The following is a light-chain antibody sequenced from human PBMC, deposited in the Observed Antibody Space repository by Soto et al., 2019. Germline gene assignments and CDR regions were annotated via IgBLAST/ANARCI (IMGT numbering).Light chain of an antibody. CDR3: QPFGYPQWT. J-gene: IGKJ1*01. Sequence: ELVLTQSPGTLSLSPGDSAALSCKASQIGSGNYLSWYQQKSGQAPRLLIYATSTRAPGIPDRFSGSGSATDFSLLISRLEPDDSAVYYCQPFGYPQWTFGRGTKVDI. V-gene: IGKV3-20*01. CDR2: ATS. CDR1: QIGSGNY.